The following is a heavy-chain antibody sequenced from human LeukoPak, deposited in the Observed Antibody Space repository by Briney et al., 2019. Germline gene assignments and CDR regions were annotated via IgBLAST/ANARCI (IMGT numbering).Heavy chain of an antibody. CDR1: GYSISSSYY. CDR3: ARSWLQSTVIDY. Sequence: PSETLSLTCTVSGYSISSSYYWGWIRQPPGKGLEWIGSIYYSGSTYYNPSLKSRVTISVDTSKNQFSLKLSSVTAADTAVYYCARSWLQSTVIDYWGQGTLVTVSS. J-gene: IGHJ4*02. D-gene: IGHD5-24*01. V-gene: IGHV4-38-2*02. CDR2: IYYSGST.